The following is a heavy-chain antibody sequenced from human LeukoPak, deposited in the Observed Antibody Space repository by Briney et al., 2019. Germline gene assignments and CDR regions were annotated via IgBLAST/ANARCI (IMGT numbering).Heavy chain of an antibody. D-gene: IGHD3-9*01. CDR2: INSDGRNT. J-gene: IGHJ6*02. V-gene: IGHV3-74*01. Sequence: SGGSLTLSCAASGFTFSSYWMHWLRQAPGQGLVWVSRINSDGRNTSYADSVKGRFTISRDNAKNTLYLQMNSLRAEDTAVYYCARPRSDILSGFHYYYGLDVWGQGTTVTVSS. CDR3: ARPRSDILSGFHYYYGLDV. CDR1: GFTFSSYW.